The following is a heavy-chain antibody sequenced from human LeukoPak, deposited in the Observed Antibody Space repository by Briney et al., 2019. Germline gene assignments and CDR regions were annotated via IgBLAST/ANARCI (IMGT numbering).Heavy chain of an antibody. D-gene: IGHD2-2*01. J-gene: IGHJ4*02. CDR2: INPSSGST. CDR1: GYTFTSYD. CDR3: ARDGGYCGTTSCYAFY. Sequence: ASVKVSCKASGYTFTSYDINWVRQAPGQGLEWMGIINPSSGSTTYAQKFQGRVTMTRDTSTSTVYMELSSLRSEDTAVYYCARDGGYCGTTSCYAFYWGQGTLVTVSS. V-gene: IGHV1-46*01.